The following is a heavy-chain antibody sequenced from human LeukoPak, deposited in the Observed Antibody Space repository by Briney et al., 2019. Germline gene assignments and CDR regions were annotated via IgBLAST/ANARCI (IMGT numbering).Heavy chain of an antibody. CDR1: GFTFSNYA. D-gene: IGHD2-2*01. J-gene: IGHJ4*02. CDR3: AKGGYCSSTSCPPDY. Sequence: GGSLRLSCAASGFTFSNYAMSWVRQAPGKGLEWVSALSGSGGSTYYEDSVKGRFTISRDNSKNTLFLQMNSLRAEDTALYYCAKGGYCSSTSCPPDYWGQGTLVTVSS. V-gene: IGHV3-23*01. CDR2: LSGSGGST.